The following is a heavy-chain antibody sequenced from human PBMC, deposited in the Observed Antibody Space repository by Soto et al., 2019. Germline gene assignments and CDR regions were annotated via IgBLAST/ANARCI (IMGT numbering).Heavy chain of an antibody. Sequence: QVQLVQSGAEVKKPGSSVKVSCKASGGTFSSYTISWVRQAPGQGLEWMGRIIPILGIANYAQKFQGRVTITADKSTSTADMELSSLRSEDTAVYYCARDPPRTTVTNDDYWGQGTLVTVSS. CDR2: IIPILGIA. CDR3: ARDPPRTTVTNDDY. V-gene: IGHV1-69*08. CDR1: GGTFSSYT. J-gene: IGHJ4*02. D-gene: IGHD4-17*01.